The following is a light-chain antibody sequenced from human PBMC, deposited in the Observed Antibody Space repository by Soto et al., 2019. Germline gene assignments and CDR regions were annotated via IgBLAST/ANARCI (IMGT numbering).Light chain of an antibody. V-gene: IGLV2-11*01. J-gene: IGLJ3*02. Sequence: QSVLTQPRSVSGSPGQSVTISCTGTSSDVGGYNYVSWYQQHPGKAPKPMIYDVSKWPSGVPDRFSGSKSGNTASLTISGLQAEDEADYYCCSYSGSYTWVFGGGTKLTVL. CDR2: DVS. CDR3: CSYSGSYTWV. CDR1: SSDVGGYNY.